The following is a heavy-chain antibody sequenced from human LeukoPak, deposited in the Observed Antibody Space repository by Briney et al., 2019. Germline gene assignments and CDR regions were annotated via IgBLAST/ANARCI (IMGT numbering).Heavy chain of an antibody. CDR3: ARGSPYGR. D-gene: IGHD1-26*01. J-gene: IGHJ4*02. V-gene: IGHV4-39*07. CDR2: IYHSGST. Sequence: PSETLSLTCTVSGGSISSGTYYWGWIRQPPGKGLEWIGYIYHSGSTYYNPSLKSRVTISVDRSKNQFSLKLSSVTAADTAVYYCARGSPYGRWGQGTLVTVSS. CDR1: GGSISSGTYY.